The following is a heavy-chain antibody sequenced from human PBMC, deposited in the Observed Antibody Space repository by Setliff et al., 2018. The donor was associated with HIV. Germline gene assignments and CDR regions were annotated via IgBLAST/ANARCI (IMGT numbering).Heavy chain of an antibody. Sequence: GASVKVSCKASGYTFTSYYMHWVRQAPGQGLEWMGIINPSGGSTTYAQKFQGRVTMTRDTSTSTVYMELSSLRSEDTAVYYCATLYCSSTSCSWAAFDIWGQGTMVTVSS. CDR1: GYTFTSYY. V-gene: IGHV1-46*01. CDR3: ATLYCSSTSCSWAAFDI. CDR2: INPSGGST. J-gene: IGHJ3*02. D-gene: IGHD2-2*01.